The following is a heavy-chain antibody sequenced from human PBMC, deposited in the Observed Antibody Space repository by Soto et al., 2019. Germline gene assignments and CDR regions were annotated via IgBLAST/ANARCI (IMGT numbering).Heavy chain of an antibody. CDR3: ARAKYDFWSGYYTYWGMDV. CDR2: ISAYNGNT. V-gene: IGHV1-18*01. CDR1: GYTFTSYG. J-gene: IGHJ6*02. Sequence: ASVKVSCKASGYTFTSYGISWVRQAPGQGLEWMGWISAYNGNTNYAQKLQGRVTMTTDTSTSTAYMELRSLRSDDTAVYYCARAKYDFWSGYYTYWGMDVWGQGTTVTVYS. D-gene: IGHD3-3*01.